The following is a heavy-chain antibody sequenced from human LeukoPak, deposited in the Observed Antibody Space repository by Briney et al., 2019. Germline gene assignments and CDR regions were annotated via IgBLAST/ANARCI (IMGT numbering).Heavy chain of an antibody. D-gene: IGHD3-3*01. J-gene: IGHJ4*02. Sequence: GGSLRLSCAASGFTFGSYGMHWVRQAPGKGLEGVAIISYDGSDKYYADSVKGRFTISRDNSKNTLHLQMNSLRAEDTAVYYCAKGREDAISNWGQGTLVTVSS. CDR3: AKGREDAISN. CDR1: GFTFGSYG. CDR2: ISYDGSDK. V-gene: IGHV3-30*18.